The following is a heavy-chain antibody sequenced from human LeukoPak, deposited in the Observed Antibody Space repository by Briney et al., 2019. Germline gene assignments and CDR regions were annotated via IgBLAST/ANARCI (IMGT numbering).Heavy chain of an antibody. V-gene: IGHV1-18*01. J-gene: IGHJ4*02. D-gene: IGHD3-22*01. CDR3: ARPDSGGYFLFDS. Sequence: ASVKVSCKASGYTFTNYGISWVRQAPGQGLEWMGWINPYNGNTNYALKLQGRATVTTDTSTSTAYMELRGLRSDDTAVYYCARPDSGGYFLFDSWGQGTLVTVSS. CDR2: INPYNGNT. CDR1: GYTFTNYG.